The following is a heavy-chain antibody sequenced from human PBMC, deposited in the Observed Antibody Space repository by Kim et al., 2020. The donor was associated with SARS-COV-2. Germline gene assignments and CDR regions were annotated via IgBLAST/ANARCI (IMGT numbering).Heavy chain of an antibody. D-gene: IGHD3-10*01. CDR1: GYTFTSYA. CDR3: AKGVATAIDY. CDR2: INAGNGNT. V-gene: IGHV1-3*01. Sequence: ASVKVSCKASGYTFTSYAILWVRQAPGQGLEWMGWINAGNGNTKYSQKFQGRVTITRDTSATTAYMELSSLRSEDTAVYYCAKGVATAIDYWGQGTLATV. J-gene: IGHJ4*02.